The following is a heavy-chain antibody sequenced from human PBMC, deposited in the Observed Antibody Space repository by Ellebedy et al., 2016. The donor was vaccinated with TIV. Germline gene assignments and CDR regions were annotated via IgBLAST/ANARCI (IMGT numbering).Heavy chain of an antibody. CDR3: TTVYGYNYDSV. D-gene: IGHD5-18*01. V-gene: IGHV3-15*01. CDR1: GFTFSNAW. CDR2: IKSKTDGGAA. Sequence: GESLKISCAASGFTFSNAWMNWVRQAPGKGLEWVGRIKSKTDGGAADYAAPVKGRFTISRDDSKNTLYLQMNSLKTEDTDVYFCTTVYGYNYDSVWGQGTLVTVSS. J-gene: IGHJ4*02.